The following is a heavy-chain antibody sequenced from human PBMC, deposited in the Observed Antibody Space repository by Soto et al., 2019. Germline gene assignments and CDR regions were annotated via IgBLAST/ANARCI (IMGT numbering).Heavy chain of an antibody. V-gene: IGHV2-5*02. D-gene: IGHD3-3*01. J-gene: IGHJ4*02. CDR1: VFSLTTSGVG. CDR3: AHRVLRTVFGLVTTTAIYFDF. CDR2: IYWDDDK. Sequence: QITLNESGPPQVNTGQTLTVTCTFSVFSLTTSGVGVGWIRQSPGKAPEWLALIYWDDDKRYSPSLKSRLTITKDTSKNQVVLTMADLDPADTATYYCAHRVLRTVFGLVTTTAIYFDFWGQGTPVAVSS.